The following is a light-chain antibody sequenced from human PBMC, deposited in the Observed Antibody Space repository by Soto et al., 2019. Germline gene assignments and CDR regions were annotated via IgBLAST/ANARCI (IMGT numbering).Light chain of an antibody. CDR2: GAS. CDR3: QQYGRSSWT. J-gene: IGKJ1*01. V-gene: IGKV3-20*01. Sequence: IVLTQSPGTLSLSPGVKATHSCRASQSVSNNYLAWYQQKPGQAPRLLIYGASNRATGIPDRFSGSGSGTDFTLTISSLEPEDFAVYYCQQYGRSSWTFGQGTKVDIK. CDR1: QSVSNNY.